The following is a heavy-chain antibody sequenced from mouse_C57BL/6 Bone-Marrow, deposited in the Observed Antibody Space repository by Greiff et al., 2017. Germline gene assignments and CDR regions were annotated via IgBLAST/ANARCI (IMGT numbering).Heavy chain of an antibody. V-gene: IGHV1-18*01. CDR2: INPNNGGT. CDR1: GYTFTAYN. J-gene: IGHJ4*01. Sequence: VQLKESGPELVKPGASVKIPCKASGYTFTAYNMDWVKQSHGKSLEWIGDINPNNGGTIYNQKFKGKATLTVDKSSSTAYMELRSLTSEDTAVYYCARPYAMDYWGQGTSVTVSS. CDR3: ARPYAMDY.